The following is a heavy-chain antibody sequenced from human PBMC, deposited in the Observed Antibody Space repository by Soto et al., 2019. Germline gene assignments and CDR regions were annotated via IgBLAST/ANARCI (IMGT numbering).Heavy chain of an antibody. D-gene: IGHD3-22*01. CDR1: GFTFSNAW. Sequence: GGSLRLSCAASGFTFSNAWMSWVRQAPGKGLEWVGRIKSKTDGGTTDYAAPVKGRFTISRDDSKNTLYLQMNSLKTEDTAVYYCTTDVDTASEYYYDSSGYYYLGYWGQGTLVTVSS. J-gene: IGHJ4*02. CDR3: TTDVDTASEYYYDSSGYYYLGY. CDR2: IKSKTDGGTT. V-gene: IGHV3-15*01.